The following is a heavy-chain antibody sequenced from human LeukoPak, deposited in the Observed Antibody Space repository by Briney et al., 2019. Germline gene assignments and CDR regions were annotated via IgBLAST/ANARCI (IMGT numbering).Heavy chain of an antibody. Sequence: SQTLSLTCTVSGGSISSGDYYWSWIRQPPGKGLEWIGYIYYSGSTYYNPSLKSRVTISVDTSKNQFSLKLSSVTAADTAVYYCARVVGRERWLLPVDYFDYWGQGTLVTVSS. V-gene: IGHV4-30-4*01. J-gene: IGHJ4*02. CDR3: ARVVGRERWLLPVDYFDY. CDR2: IYYSGST. D-gene: IGHD3-22*01. CDR1: GGSISSGDYY.